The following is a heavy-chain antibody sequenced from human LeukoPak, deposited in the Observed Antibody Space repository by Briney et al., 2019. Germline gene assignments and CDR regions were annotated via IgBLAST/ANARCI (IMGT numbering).Heavy chain of an antibody. J-gene: IGHJ3*02. D-gene: IGHD6-6*01. Sequence: SETLSLTCTVSGGSISSFYWSWIRQPPGKGLEWIGYIYYSGSTNYNPSLRSRVTISVDTSKSQFSLKVTSVTAADTAVYYCASGWRGSSSPVDAFDIWGQGTMVTVSS. CDR1: GGSISSFY. CDR2: IYYSGST. V-gene: IGHV4-59*01. CDR3: ASGWRGSSSPVDAFDI.